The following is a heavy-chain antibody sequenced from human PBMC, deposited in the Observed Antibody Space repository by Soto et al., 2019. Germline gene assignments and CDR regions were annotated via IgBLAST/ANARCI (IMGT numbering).Heavy chain of an antibody. CDR1: GFTFSSYW. CDR2: INSDGSST. D-gene: IGHD7-27*01. V-gene: IGHV3-74*01. J-gene: IGHJ4*02. Sequence: GGSLRLSCAASGFTFSSYWMHWVRQAPGKGLGWFSRINSDGSSTSYADSVKGRFTISRDNAKNTLYLQMNSLRAEDTAVYYCAREGPHHWVDYWGQGTLVTVSS. CDR3: AREGPHHWVDY.